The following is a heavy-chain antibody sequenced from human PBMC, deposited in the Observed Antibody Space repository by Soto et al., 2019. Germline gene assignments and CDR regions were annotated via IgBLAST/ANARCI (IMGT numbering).Heavy chain of an antibody. V-gene: IGHV5-51*01. CDR3: ARRAELIAAAGGGFGY. D-gene: IGHD6-13*01. Sequence: GESLKISCKGSGYSFTSYWIGWVRQIPGKGLEWMGIIYPGDSDPSYSQSFHGQVTISADKSISTAYLQWSSLKASDTAMYYCARRAELIAAAGGGFGYWGQGTLVTVSS. J-gene: IGHJ4*02. CDR2: IYPGDSDP. CDR1: GYSFTSYW.